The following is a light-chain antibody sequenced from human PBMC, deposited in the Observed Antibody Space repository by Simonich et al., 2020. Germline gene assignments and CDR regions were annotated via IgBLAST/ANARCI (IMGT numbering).Light chain of an antibody. CDR2: DVS. Sequence: QSALTQPASVSGSPGQSITISCTGTSSDVGSYNLVSWYQQHPGKPPKLMIYDVSKRPSGVSNRFSGSKSGNTASLTISGLQAEDEADYYCNSYTSSSTWVFGGGTKLTVL. V-gene: IGLV2-14*02. CDR3: NSYTSSSTWV. CDR1: SSDVGSYNL. J-gene: IGLJ3*02.